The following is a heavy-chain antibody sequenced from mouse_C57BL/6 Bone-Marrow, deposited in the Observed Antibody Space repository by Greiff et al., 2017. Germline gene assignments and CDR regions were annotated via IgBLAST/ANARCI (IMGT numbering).Heavy chain of an antibody. J-gene: IGHJ2*01. Sequence: EVQLKESGPELVKPGASVKISCKASGYSFTGYYMNWVKQSPEKSLEWIGEINPSTGGTTYNQKFKAKATLTVDKSSSTAYMQLKSLTSEDSAVXSCARCNRGYYFDYWGQGTTLTVSS. CDR3: ARCNRGYYFDY. V-gene: IGHV1-42*01. CDR1: GYSFTGYY. CDR2: INPSTGGT. D-gene: IGHD2-14*01.